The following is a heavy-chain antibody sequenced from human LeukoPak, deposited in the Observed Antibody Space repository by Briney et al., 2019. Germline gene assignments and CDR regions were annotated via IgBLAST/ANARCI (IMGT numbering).Heavy chain of an antibody. D-gene: IGHD3-9*01. Sequence: SETLSLTCTVSGGSISSYYWSWIRQPPGKGLEWIGYIYYSGSTNYNPSLKSRVTISVDTSKNQFSLKLSSVTAADTAVYYCATLTGYSSESWFDPWGQGILVTVSS. CDR2: IYYSGST. J-gene: IGHJ5*02. CDR3: ATLTGYSSESWFDP. CDR1: GGSISSYY. V-gene: IGHV4-59*01.